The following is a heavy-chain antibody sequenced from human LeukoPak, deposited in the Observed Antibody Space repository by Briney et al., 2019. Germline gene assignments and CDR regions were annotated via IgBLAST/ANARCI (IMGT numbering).Heavy chain of an antibody. CDR2: IYSGGST. CDR3: ARDKRDYYDSSGYYYYVYGMDV. J-gene: IGHJ6*02. CDR1: GFTVSSNY. Sequence: PGGSLRLSCAASGFTVSSNYMSWVRQAPGKGLEWVSVIYSGGSTYYADSVKGRFTISRDNSKNTLYLQMNSLRAEDTAVYYCARDKRDYYDSSGYYYYVYGMDVWGQGTPVTVSS. D-gene: IGHD3-22*01. V-gene: IGHV3-53*01.